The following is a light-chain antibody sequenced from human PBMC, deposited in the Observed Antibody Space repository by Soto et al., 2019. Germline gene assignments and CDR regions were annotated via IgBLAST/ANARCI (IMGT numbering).Light chain of an antibody. J-gene: IGLJ1*01. CDR3: SSWTSGTTYV. CDR1: SSEVGAYNY. CDR2: DVN. V-gene: IGLV2-14*01. Sequence: QSVLTQPVSVSGSPGQSIAISCAGTSSEVGAYNYVSWYQQHPGKAPKLLIYDVNNRPSGESNRFSGSKSGNTASLTISGLQAEDEADYYCSSWTSGTTYVLGSGTRSPS.